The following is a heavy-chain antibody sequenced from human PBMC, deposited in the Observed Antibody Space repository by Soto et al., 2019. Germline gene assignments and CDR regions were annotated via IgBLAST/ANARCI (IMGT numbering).Heavy chain of an antibody. D-gene: IGHD1-1*01. Sequence: SQTLSLTCDISGDGVSSNSAVWNWIRQTPSRGLEWLGRTYYRSKWYNNYAVSVKSRVSVNPDTAKNQFSLQLNSVTPEDTAVYYCARGSWDDVSGHYYMDVWGKGTTVTVSS. V-gene: IGHV6-1*01. CDR2: TYYRSKWYN. CDR3: ARGSWDDVSGHYYMDV. J-gene: IGHJ6*03. CDR1: GDGVSSNSAV.